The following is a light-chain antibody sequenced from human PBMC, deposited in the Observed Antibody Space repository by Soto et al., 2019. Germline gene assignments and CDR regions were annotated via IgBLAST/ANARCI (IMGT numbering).Light chain of an antibody. Sequence: IGLTQSPDTLSLSPGERATLSCRASQSVSSNLAWYQQKPGQAPRLLIYGASTRATGIPARFSGSGSGTEFTLTISSLQSEDFAVYYCQQYNNWPPWTFGQGTKVDI. CDR1: QSVSSN. J-gene: IGKJ1*01. CDR3: QQYNNWPPWT. V-gene: IGKV3-15*01. CDR2: GAS.